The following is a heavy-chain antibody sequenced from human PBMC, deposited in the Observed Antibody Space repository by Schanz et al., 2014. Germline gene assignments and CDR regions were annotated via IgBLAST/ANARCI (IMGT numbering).Heavy chain of an antibody. CDR2: INSVGSNT. D-gene: IGHD1-1*01. V-gene: IGHV3-74*02. Sequence: EVQLVESGGGLVQPGGSLRLSCSASGFTFSIYAMHWVRQAPGKGLVWVARINSVGSNTDYADSVTGRFTISRDNAKNTLYLQMNSLRAEDTAVYFCAKIERNEDWGQGTLVTVSS. CDR1: GFTFSIYA. J-gene: IGHJ4*02. CDR3: AKIERNED.